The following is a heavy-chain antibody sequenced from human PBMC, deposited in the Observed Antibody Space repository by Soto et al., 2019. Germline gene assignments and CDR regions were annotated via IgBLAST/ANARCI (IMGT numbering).Heavy chain of an antibody. CDR1: GGSFKSGSYS. J-gene: IGHJ4*02. CDR2: VYHTGRT. CDR3: ARDFAYFDS. D-gene: IGHD3-3*01. Sequence: PSETLSPTCTVSGGSFKSGSYSWSWIRQPPGKGLEWIGYVYHTGRTSYNPSPKSRVSISMDTSKNQFSLNLDSVTAADTAVYFCARDFAYFDSWGQGTLVTVS. V-gene: IGHV4-61*01.